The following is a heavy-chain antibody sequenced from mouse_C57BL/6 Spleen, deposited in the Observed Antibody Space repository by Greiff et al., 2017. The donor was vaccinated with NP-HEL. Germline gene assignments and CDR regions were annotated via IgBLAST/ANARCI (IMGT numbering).Heavy chain of an antibody. J-gene: IGHJ4*01. CDR2: ILPGSGST. CDR1: GYTFTGYW. Sequence: VQLQQSGAELMKPGASVKLSCKATGYTFTGYWIEWVKQRPGHGLEWIGEILPGSGSTNYNEKFKGKATFTADTSSNTAYMQLSSLTTEDSAIYYCERGFTTVVATYYYAMDYWGQGTSVTVSS. V-gene: IGHV1-9*01. D-gene: IGHD1-1*01. CDR3: ERGFTTVVATYYYAMDY.